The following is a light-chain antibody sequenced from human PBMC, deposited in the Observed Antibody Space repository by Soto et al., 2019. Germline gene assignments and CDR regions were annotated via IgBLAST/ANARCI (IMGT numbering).Light chain of an antibody. CDR1: QSVDSSF. CDR3: QQYVSSVT. CDR2: GAS. Sequence: EIVLTQSPGSLSLSPGERDTLSCRASQSVDSSFFAWYQKKPGQAPRLLIYGASKRATGIPDRFSGSGSGTDFTLTISRLEPEDFAVYYCQQYVSSVTFGQGTTVEIK. V-gene: IGKV3-20*01. J-gene: IGKJ1*01.